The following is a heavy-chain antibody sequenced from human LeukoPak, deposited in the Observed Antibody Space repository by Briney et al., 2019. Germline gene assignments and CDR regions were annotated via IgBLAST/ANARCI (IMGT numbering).Heavy chain of an antibody. J-gene: IGHJ4*02. V-gene: IGHV3-33*01. Sequence: SLRLACAASGFTFSNYGFRWVRQAAGRGLEWVAGVWFDGSHDYYGDSLKGRFTISRENSKSTLFLQMHSLTTEDTAVYYCARDPDLYGDSFFDLWGQGTLVTVSS. CDR2: VWFDGSHD. CDR3: ARDPDLYGDSFFDL. D-gene: IGHD4-17*01. CDR1: GFTFSNYG.